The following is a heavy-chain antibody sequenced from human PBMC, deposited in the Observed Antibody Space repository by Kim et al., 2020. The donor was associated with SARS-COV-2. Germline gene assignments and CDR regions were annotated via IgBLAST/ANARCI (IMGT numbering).Heavy chain of an antibody. CDR2: ISSNGGST. CDR3: ARSASVATINLDYYYYGMDD. D-gene: IGHD5-12*01. Sequence: GGSLRLSCAASGFTFSSYAMHWVRQAPGKGLEYVSAISSNGGSTYYADSVKGRFTISRDNSKNTLYLQMGSLRAEDMAVYYCARSASVATINLDYYYYGMDDWGQGTTVTVSS. J-gene: IGHJ6*02. CDR1: GFTFSSYA. V-gene: IGHV3-64*02.